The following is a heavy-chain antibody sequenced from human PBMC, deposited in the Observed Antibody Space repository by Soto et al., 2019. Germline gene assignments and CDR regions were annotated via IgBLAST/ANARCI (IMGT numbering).Heavy chain of an antibody. CDR2: ISSSGSTI. D-gene: IGHD3-22*01. V-gene: IGHV3-11*01. CDR3: ARDHVYESQKGLFDY. J-gene: IGHJ4*02. Sequence: QVQLVESGGGLVKPGGSLRLSCAASGFTFSDYYMSWIRQAPGKGLEWVSYISSSGSTIYYADSVKGRFTISRDNAKKSLYLQMNSLRGEHTAVYYCARDHVYESQKGLFDYWGQGTLVTVSS. CDR1: GFTFSDYY.